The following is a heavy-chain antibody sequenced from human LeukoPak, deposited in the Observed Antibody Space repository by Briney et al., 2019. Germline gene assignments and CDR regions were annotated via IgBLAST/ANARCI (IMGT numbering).Heavy chain of an antibody. D-gene: IGHD3-22*01. CDR1: GYSISSGYY. CDR2: IYHSGST. CDR3: ARDVASSGAPDY. J-gene: IGHJ4*02. Sequence: PSETLSLTCTASGYSISSGYYWGWIRQPPGKGLEWIGSIYHSGSTYYNPSLKSRVTISVDTSKNQFSLKLSSVTAADTAVYYCARDVASSGAPDYWGQGTLVTVSS. V-gene: IGHV4-38-2*02.